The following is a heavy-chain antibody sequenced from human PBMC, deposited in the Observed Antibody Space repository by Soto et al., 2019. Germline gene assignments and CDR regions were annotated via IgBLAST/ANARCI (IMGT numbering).Heavy chain of an antibody. D-gene: IGHD3-22*01. CDR2: IKSKTDGGTT. CDR1: GFPFSNAC. Sequence: PVGSLSLSCAASGFPFSNACINCVSQAPGKGLEWVGRIKSKTDGGTTDYAAPVKGRFTISRDDSKNTLYLQMNSLKTDDTAVYDFTTDRETMIVVDIPPIYGMDVWGQGTTVTGS. V-gene: IGHV3-15*07. J-gene: IGHJ6*02. CDR3: TTDRETMIVVDIPPIYGMDV.